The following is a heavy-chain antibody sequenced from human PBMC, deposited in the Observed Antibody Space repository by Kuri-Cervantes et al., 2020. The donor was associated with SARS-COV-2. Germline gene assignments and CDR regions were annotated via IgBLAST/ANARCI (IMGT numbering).Heavy chain of an antibody. J-gene: IGHJ4*02. CDR2: IRYDGSNK. CDR1: GFTFSIYG. CDR3: ARGPGSYHIWYYFDY. Sequence: GGSLRLSCAASGFTFSIYGMHWVRQAPGKVLEWVAFIRYDGSNKYYADSVKGRFTISRDNSKNTLYLQMNSLRAEDTAVYYCARGPGSYHIWYYFDYWGQGTLVTVSS. D-gene: IGHD1-26*01. V-gene: IGHV3-30*02.